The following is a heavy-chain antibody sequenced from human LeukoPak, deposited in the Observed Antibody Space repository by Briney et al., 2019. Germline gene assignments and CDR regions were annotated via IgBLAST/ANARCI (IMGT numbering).Heavy chain of an antibody. Sequence: SQTLSLTCTVSGGSISSGDYYWSWIRQPPGKGLEWIGYIYYSGSTYYNPSLKSRVTISVDTSKNQFSLKLSSVTAADTAVYSCARVIIYYYYMDVWGKGTTVTVSS. CDR1: GGSISSGDYY. CDR2: IYYSGST. V-gene: IGHV4-30-4*08. J-gene: IGHJ6*03. D-gene: IGHD3-3*01. CDR3: ARVIIYYYYMDV.